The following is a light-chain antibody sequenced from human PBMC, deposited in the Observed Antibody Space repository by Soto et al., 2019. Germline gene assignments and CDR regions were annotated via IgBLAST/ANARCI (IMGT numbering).Light chain of an antibody. Sequence: EIVLTQSPGTLSLSPGERATLSCRASQSVSSSYLAWYQQKTGQAPRLLIYGASSRATGIPDRFSGSGSGTDFTLTISRLEPEDFAVYYCQHYGSSRWTFCQGTKVEIK. J-gene: IGKJ1*01. V-gene: IGKV3-20*01. CDR2: GAS. CDR1: QSVSSSY. CDR3: QHYGSSRWT.